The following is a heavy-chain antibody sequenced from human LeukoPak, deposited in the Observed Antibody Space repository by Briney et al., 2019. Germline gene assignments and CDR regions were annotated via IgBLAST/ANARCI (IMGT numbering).Heavy chain of an antibody. V-gene: IGHV3-48*03. J-gene: IGHJ6*03. D-gene: IGHD1-26*01. CDR1: GFTFSSYE. CDR3: ARDPYSGSYGNYYYYFMDV. Sequence: GGSLRLSSADSGFTFSSYEMNWVRQAPGKGLEWVSYISSSGSTIYYADSVKGRFTISRDNAKNSLYLQMNSLRAEDTAVYYCARDPYSGSYGNYYYYFMDVWGKGTTVTISS. CDR2: ISSSGSTI.